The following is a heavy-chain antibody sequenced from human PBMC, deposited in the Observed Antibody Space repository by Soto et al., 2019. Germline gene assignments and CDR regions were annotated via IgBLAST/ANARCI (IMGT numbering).Heavy chain of an antibody. CDR2: IYYSGST. V-gene: IGHV4-30-4*01. CDR1: GGSISSGDYY. CDR3: ARGISSGQDYGDYWFDP. J-gene: IGHJ5*02. Sequence: QVQLQESGPGLVKPSQTLSLTCTVSGGSISSGDYYWSWIRQPPGKGLEWIGYIYYSGSTYYNPSLKSRVTISVDTSKNQFSLKLSSVTAADTAVYYCARGISSGQDYGDYWFDPWGQGTLVTVSS. D-gene: IGHD4-17*01.